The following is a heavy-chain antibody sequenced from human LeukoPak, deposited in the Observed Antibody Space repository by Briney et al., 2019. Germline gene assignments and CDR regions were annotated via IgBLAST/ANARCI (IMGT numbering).Heavy chain of an antibody. CDR2: ISAYNGNT. CDR1: GGTFSSYA. V-gene: IGHV1-18*01. Sequence: GASVKVSCKASGGTFSSYAISWMRQAPGQGLEWMGCISAYNGNTNYAQKLQGRVTMTTDTSTSTAYMELRSLRSDDTAVYYCARGGDYYDSSGLHFDYWGQGTLVTVSS. CDR3: ARGGDYYDSSGLHFDY. D-gene: IGHD3-22*01. J-gene: IGHJ4*02.